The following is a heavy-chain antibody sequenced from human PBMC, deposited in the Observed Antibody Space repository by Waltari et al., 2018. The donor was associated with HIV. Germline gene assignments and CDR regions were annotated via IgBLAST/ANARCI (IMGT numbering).Heavy chain of an antibody. J-gene: IGHJ4*02. CDR2: IYYSGNT. CDR1: GGSISTYY. CDR3: ASLPAD. V-gene: IGHV4-59*01. Sequence: QVQLQESGPGLVKPSETLSLTCTVSGGSISTYYWSWIRQPPGKGLEWIGYIYYSGNTNYNPSLQSRVTISVDTSKNQFSLKLSSVTAADTAIYYCASLPADWGQGTLVTVSS.